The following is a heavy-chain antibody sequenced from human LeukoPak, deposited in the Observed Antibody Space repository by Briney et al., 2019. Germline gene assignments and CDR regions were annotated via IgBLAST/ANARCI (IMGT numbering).Heavy chain of an antibody. D-gene: IGHD6-19*01. CDR1: GFTFSSYW. Sequence: PGGSLRLSCAASGFTFSSYWMHWVRQAPGKGLVWVSRINSDGSSTSYADSVKGRFTISRDNAKNTLYLQMNSLRAEDTAVYYCAKGATISTSGSIAVAGIDYWGQGTQGTVSS. CDR3: AKGATISTSGSIAVAGIDY. J-gene: IGHJ4*02. CDR2: INSDGSST. V-gene: IGHV3-74*01.